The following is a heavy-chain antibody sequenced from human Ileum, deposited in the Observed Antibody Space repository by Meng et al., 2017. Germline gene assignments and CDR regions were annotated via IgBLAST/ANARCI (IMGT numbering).Heavy chain of an antibody. CDR1: GGSFNDYY. Sequence: HVQLNQLGAGLLKPSETLSLTCAVFGGSFNDYYWSWVRQSPGKGLEWIGQIHHSGRTNYKSSLERRVTISVDTSKSQFSLKLTSVTAADTAMYYCVRGPARETHDFDYWGQGALVTVSS. CDR3: VRGPARETHDFDY. J-gene: IGHJ4*02. CDR2: IHHSGRT. V-gene: IGHV4-34*01. D-gene: IGHD1-26*01.